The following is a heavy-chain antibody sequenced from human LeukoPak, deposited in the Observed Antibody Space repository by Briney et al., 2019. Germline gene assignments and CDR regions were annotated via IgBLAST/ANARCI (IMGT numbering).Heavy chain of an antibody. Sequence: SVKVCFKASGGTFTSYAITWVRQAPGQGLEWMGRIIPIFDTTNYAQKFQGRVTITADKSTTTAYMELSSLRSEDTAVYYCARGPYYYDFWGQGTLVTVSS. CDR1: GGTFTSYA. CDR2: IIPIFDTT. CDR3: ARGPYYYDF. D-gene: IGHD3-16*01. J-gene: IGHJ4*02. V-gene: IGHV1-69*06.